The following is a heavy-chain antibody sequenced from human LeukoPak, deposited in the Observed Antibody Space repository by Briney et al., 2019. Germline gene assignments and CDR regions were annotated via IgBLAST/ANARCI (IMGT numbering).Heavy chain of an antibody. D-gene: IGHD5-18*01. CDR2: ITASGGNT. V-gene: IGHV3-23*01. CDR3: AKGNGYSYGRYYFDY. CDR1: GFTFSSYA. J-gene: IGHJ4*02. Sequence: GGSLRLSCAASGFTFSSYAMGWVRQAPGKGLEWVSAITASGGNTYYADSVKGRFTISRDNSNNTLYLQVNSLRAEDTAVYYCAKGNGYSYGRYYFDYWGQGTLVTVSS.